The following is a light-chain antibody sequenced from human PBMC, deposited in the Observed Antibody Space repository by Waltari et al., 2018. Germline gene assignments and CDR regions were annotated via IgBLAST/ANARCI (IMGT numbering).Light chain of an antibody. V-gene: IGKV4-1*01. CDR2: GAS. Sequence: DIMITQSPHTLAVSLGAGFTTHCKCSESVWYTPTNKNYLAWYQQKPGQPPQFLIYGASSRQTGVPARFSGSGSGTDFTLTINSLQPEDVAVYYCQQYNSIPRTFGLGTKVEIK. CDR1: ESVWYTPTNKNY. CDR3: QQYNSIPRT. J-gene: IGKJ1*01.